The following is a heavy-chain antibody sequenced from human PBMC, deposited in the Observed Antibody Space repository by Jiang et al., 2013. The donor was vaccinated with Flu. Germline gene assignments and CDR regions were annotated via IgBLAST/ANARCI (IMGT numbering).Heavy chain of an antibody. CDR2: ISWNSGSI. J-gene: IGHJ4*02. CDR1: GFTFDDYA. V-gene: IGHV3-9*01. D-gene: IGHD5-12*01. Sequence: VQLVESGGDLVQPGRSLRLSCAASGFTFDDYAMHWVRQPPGKGLEWVSSISWNSGSIEYADSVKGRFTISRDNAKNSLSLQMNSLRAEDTAFYYCVKDTAYSGYDPLFDKWGQGTLVTVSS. CDR3: VKDTAYSGYDPLFDK.